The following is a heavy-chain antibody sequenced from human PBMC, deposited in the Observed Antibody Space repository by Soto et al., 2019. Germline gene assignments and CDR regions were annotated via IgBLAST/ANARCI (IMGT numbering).Heavy chain of an antibody. CDR1: GYSFTNYW. CDR2: IYPGDSDT. Sequence: GESLKISCQGSGYSFTNYWIGWVRQMPGKGLEWMGIIYPGDSDTRYSPSFQGQVTISADKSTSTAYLQWSSLKASDTATYYCARMMAASGTAFDYWGQGALVTVSS. V-gene: IGHV5-51*01. CDR3: ARMMAASGTAFDY. J-gene: IGHJ4*02. D-gene: IGHD6-13*01.